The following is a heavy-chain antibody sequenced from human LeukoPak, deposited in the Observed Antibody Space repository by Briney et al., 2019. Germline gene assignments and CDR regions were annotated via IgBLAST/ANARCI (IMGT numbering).Heavy chain of an antibody. CDR2: IYYSGST. Sequence: SETLSLTCTVSGGSISSSSYYWGWIRQPPGKGLEWIRSIYYSGSTYYNPSLKSRVTISVDTSKNQFSLKLSSVTAADTAVYYCARRGYGDYDYWGQGTLVTVSS. J-gene: IGHJ4*02. CDR3: ARRGYGDYDY. D-gene: IGHD4-17*01. CDR1: GGSISSSSYY. V-gene: IGHV4-39*01.